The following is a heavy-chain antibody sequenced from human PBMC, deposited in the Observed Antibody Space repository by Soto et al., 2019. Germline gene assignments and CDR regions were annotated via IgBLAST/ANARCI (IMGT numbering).Heavy chain of an antibody. J-gene: IGHJ6*02. V-gene: IGHV1-69*13. CDR1: GGTFSSYA. Sequence: SVKVSCKASGGTFSSYAISWVRQAPGEGLEWMGGIIPIFGTANYAQKFQGRVTITADESTSTAYMELSSLRSEDTAVYYCARGLRITIFGVAEMDVWGQGTTVTVSS. CDR2: IIPIFGTA. D-gene: IGHD3-3*01. CDR3: ARGLRITIFGVAEMDV.